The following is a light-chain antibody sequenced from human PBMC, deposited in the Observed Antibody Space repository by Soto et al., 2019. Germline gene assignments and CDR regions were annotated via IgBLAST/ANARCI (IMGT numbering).Light chain of an antibody. CDR3: QQLGSPQWT. Sequence: VLTQSPGTLSLSPGERATLSCRASQSVNSIYLAWYQQKPGQPPRLLIYGASSRATGIPDRFSGSGSWTDFTLTIRRLEPEDCAVYYCQQLGSPQWTFGQGTKVESK. V-gene: IGKV3-20*01. CDR1: QSVNSIY. J-gene: IGKJ1*01. CDR2: GAS.